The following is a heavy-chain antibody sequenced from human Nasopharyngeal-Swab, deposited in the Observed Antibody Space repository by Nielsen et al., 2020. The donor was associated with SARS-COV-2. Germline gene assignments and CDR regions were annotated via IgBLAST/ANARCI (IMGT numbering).Heavy chain of an antibody. J-gene: IGHJ3*02. D-gene: IGHD5-24*01. CDR3: AKDIPDGAFDI. V-gene: IGHV3-9*01. CDR2: ISCNSKAI. Sequence: SLKISCAASGFTFDDYAMHWVRQAPGKGLEWVSGISCNSKAIDYVDSVKGRFTISRDNAKSSLYLQMNSLRAEDTALYYCAKDIPDGAFDIWGQGTMVTVSS. CDR1: GFTFDDYA.